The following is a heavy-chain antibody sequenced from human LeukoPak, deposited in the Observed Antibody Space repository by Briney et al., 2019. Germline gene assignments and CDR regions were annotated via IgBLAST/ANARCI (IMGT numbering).Heavy chain of an antibody. CDR2: IYPGASHA. V-gene: IGHV5-51*01. Sequence: GESLKISCKGSGYSASTYWIGWVRQMPGKGLEWMGIIYPGASHARYSPSFQGQVTILADKSINTAYLQWSSLMASDTAMYYCATYTSGRYYFDYWGQGTLVTVSS. D-gene: IGHD6-19*01. CDR1: GYSASTYW. J-gene: IGHJ4*02. CDR3: ATYTSGRYYFDY.